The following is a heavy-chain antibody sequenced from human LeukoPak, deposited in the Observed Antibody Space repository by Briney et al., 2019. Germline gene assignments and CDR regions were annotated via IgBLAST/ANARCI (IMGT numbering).Heavy chain of an antibody. V-gene: IGHV3-23*01. Sequence: GGSLRLSCAASGFTFSSYGMHWVRQAPGKGLEWVSAISGSGGSTYYADSVKGRFTISRDNSKNTLYLQMNSLRAEDTAVYYCAKDLLSGRNDYWGQGTLVTVSS. D-gene: IGHD1-26*01. J-gene: IGHJ4*02. CDR1: GFTFSSYG. CDR3: AKDLLSGRNDY. CDR2: ISGSGGST.